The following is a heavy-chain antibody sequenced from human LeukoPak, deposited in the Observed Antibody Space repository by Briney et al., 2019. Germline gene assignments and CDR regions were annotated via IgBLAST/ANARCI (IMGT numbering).Heavy chain of an antibody. J-gene: IGHJ6*02. V-gene: IGHV1-2*02. CDR3: ARVPPWYYGMDV. Sequence: EASVKVSCKASGYTFTGYYMHWVRQAPGQGLEWMGWINPNSGGTNYAQKFQGRVTMTRDTSISTAYMELSRLRSDDTAVYYCARVPPWYYGMDVWGQGTTATVSS. CDR1: GYTFTGYY. CDR2: INPNSGGT.